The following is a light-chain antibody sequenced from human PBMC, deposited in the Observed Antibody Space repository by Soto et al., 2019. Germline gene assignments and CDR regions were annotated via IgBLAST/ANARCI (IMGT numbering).Light chain of an antibody. CDR3: LQHKTYPWT. V-gene: IGKV1-17*01. Sequence: DIQMTQSPSSLSASVGDRVTITCRASQAIGNDLGWFQQKPGQAPKRLIYAASFLQSGVSSRFSGSGSGTEFTLTISSLQPDDFATYYCLQHKTYPWTFGQGTKVEIK. J-gene: IGKJ1*01. CDR1: QAIGND. CDR2: AAS.